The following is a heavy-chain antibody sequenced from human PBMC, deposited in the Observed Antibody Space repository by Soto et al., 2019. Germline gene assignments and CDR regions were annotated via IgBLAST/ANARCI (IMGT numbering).Heavy chain of an antibody. CDR1: GDSVSSNSAA. CDR3: ARDEADTASYYYYGMDV. V-gene: IGHV6-1*01. Sequence: SQTLSLTCAISGDSVSSNSAAWNWIRQPPSRGLEWLGRTYYRSKWYNDYAVSVKSRITINPDTSKNQFSLQLNSVTPEDTAVYYCARDEADTASYYYYGMDVWGQGTTVTVSS. D-gene: IGHD5-18*01. CDR2: TYYRSKWYN. J-gene: IGHJ6*02.